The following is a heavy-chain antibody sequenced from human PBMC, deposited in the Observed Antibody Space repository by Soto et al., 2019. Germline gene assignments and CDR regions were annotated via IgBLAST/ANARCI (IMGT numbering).Heavy chain of an antibody. J-gene: IGHJ6*02. V-gene: IGHV1-69*08. CDR1: GGTFSSYT. Sequence: QVQLVQSGAEVKKPGSSVKVSCKASGGTFSSYTISWVRQAPGQGLEWMGRIIPILGIANYAQKFQGRVTIHADKSPSTAYMEGSSRRSEDTAVYYCARDDGSGWLAPYYYSGMDVWGQGTTVTVSS. CDR2: IIPILGIA. D-gene: IGHD6-19*01. CDR3: ARDDGSGWLAPYYYSGMDV.